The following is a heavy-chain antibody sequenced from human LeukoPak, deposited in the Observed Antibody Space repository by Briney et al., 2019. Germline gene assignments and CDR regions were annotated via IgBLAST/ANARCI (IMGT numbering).Heavy chain of an antibody. V-gene: IGHV3-53*01. D-gene: IGHD5-12*01. CDR1: GFTVSSNY. CDR3: ARVRSGYLYYYYGMDV. CDR2: IYSGGST. J-gene: IGHJ6*02. Sequence: GGSLRLSCAASGFTVSSNYMSWVRQAPGKGLEWVSDIYSGGSTYYADSVKGRFTISRDNSKNTLYLQMNSLRAEDTAVYYCARVRSGYLYYYYGMDVWGQGTTVTVSS.